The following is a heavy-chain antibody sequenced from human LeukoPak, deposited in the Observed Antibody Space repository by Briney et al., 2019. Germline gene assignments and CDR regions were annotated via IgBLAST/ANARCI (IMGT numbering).Heavy chain of an antibody. CDR1: GFTFGSYS. D-gene: IGHD4-23*01. CDR3: ARDVIPTVVTPGFDY. J-gene: IGHJ4*02. V-gene: IGHV3-21*01. CDR2: ISSSSSYI. Sequence: AGGSLRLSCAASGFTFGSYSMNWVRQAPGKGLEWVSSISSSSSYIYYADSVKGRFTISRDNAKNSLYLQMNSLRAEDTAVYYCARDVIPTVVTPGFDYWGQGTLVTVSS.